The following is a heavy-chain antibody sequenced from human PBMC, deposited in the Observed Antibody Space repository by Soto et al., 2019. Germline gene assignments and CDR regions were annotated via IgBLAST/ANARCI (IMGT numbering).Heavy chain of an antibody. V-gene: IGHV1-18*04. D-gene: IGHD4-4*01. CDR1: GYTFTSYG. Sequence: SVKVSCKASGYTFTSYGISWVRRAPGQGLEWMGWISAYNGNTNYAQKLQGRVTMTTDTSTSTAYMELRSLRSDDTAVYYCARTQQTTVTTWDYYYGMDVWGQGTKVSVS. J-gene: IGHJ6*02. CDR2: ISAYNGNT. CDR3: ARTQQTTVTTWDYYYGMDV.